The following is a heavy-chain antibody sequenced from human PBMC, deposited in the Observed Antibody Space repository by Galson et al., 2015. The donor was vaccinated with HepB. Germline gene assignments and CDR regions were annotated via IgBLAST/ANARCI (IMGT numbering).Heavy chain of an antibody. V-gene: IGHV3-53*01. Sequence: SLRLSCAASGFTVSSNYMSWVRQAPGKGLEWVSVIYSGGSTYYADSVKGRFTISRDNSKNALYLQMNSLRAEDTAVYYCATLSGLRFLEWSWGQGTLVTVSS. CDR2: IYSGGST. CDR1: GFTVSSNY. J-gene: IGHJ5*02. CDR3: ATLSGLRFLEWS. D-gene: IGHD3-3*01.